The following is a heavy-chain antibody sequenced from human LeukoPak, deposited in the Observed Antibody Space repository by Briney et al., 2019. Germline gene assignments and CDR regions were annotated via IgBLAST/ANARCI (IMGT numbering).Heavy chain of an antibody. D-gene: IGHD1-26*01. CDR2: IYYSGST. V-gene: IGHV4-59*12. Sequence: KPSETLSLTCTVSGGSISSYYWSWIRQPPGKGLEWIGYIYYSGSTNYNPSLKSRVTISVDTSKNQFSLKLSSVTAADTAVYYCARFGGSYYYFDYWGQGTLVTVSS. CDR1: GGSISSYY. J-gene: IGHJ4*02. CDR3: ARFGGSYYYFDY.